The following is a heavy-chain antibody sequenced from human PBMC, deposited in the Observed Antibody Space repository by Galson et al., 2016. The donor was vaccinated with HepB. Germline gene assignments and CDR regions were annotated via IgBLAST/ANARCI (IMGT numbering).Heavy chain of an antibody. V-gene: IGHV2-5*02. CDR3: APRLEGGCPPHAFDF. Sequence: PALVKPTQTLTLTCSFSGFALNTFGEAVGWIRQPPGGALEYIALIYWDDDKRYSPSLRSRLTLTKDTSKNQVVLTFTDMDPVDTATYYCAPRLEGGCPPHAFDFGGHGTMVTVSS. CDR2: IYWDDDK. D-gene: IGHD3-16*01. J-gene: IGHJ3*01. CDR1: GFALNTFGEA.